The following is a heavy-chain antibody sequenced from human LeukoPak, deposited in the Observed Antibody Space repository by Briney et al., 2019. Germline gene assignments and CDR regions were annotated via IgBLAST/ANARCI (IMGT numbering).Heavy chain of an antibody. CDR3: ARDEGIWSGYDYAPFDY. Sequence: SVKVSCKASGGTFSSYAISWVRQAPGQGLEWMGRIIPIFGTANYAQKFQGRVTITTDESTSTAYMVLSSLRSEDTAVYYCARDEGIWSGYDYAPFDYWGQGTLVTVSS. V-gene: IGHV1-69*05. CDR2: IIPIFGTA. CDR1: GGTFSSYA. D-gene: IGHD3-3*01. J-gene: IGHJ4*02.